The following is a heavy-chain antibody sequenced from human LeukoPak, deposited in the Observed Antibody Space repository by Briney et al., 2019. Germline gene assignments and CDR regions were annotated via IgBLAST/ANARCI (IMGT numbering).Heavy chain of an antibody. V-gene: IGHV3-66*02. D-gene: IGHD6-19*01. Sequence: PGGSLRLSCAASGFTVNSYALSWVRQAPGKGLAWVSLIYSDGVTHYADSVKGRFTISRDNSKNTVYLQMNSLRDEDTAVYYCAKDCGGAVAGIRQGVVDYWGQGTLVTVSS. J-gene: IGHJ4*02. CDR3: AKDCGGAVAGIRQGVVDY. CDR1: GFTVNSYA. CDR2: IYSDGVT.